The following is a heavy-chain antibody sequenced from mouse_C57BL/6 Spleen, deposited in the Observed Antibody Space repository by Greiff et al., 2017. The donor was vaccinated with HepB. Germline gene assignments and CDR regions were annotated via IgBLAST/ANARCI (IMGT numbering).Heavy chain of an antibody. J-gene: IGHJ4*01. Sequence: QVQLKQPGAELVRPGTSVKLSCKASGYTFTSYWMHWVKQRPGQGLEWIGVIDPSDSYTNYNQKFKGKATLTVDTSSSTAYMQLSSLTSEDSAVYYCARGYYAMDYWGQGTSVTVSS. CDR2: IDPSDSYT. CDR1: GYTFTSYW. CDR3: ARGYYAMDY. V-gene: IGHV1-59*01.